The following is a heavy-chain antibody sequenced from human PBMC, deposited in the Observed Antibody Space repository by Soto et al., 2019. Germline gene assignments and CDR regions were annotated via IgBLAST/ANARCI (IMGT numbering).Heavy chain of an antibody. D-gene: IGHD1-1*01. CDR3: SRGYPPRDQLGNLPGAF. CDR2: INPSGDT. V-gene: IGHV1-46*03. Sequence: ASVKVSCTASGDTFTSYYMHWVRQAPGQGLEWMGIINPSGDTSYAQKFQGRVTMTRDTSTSTVYMELSSLRSEDTAIYYCSRGYPPRDQLGNLPGAFWGQGTLVTVSS. CDR1: GDTFTSYY. J-gene: IGHJ4*02.